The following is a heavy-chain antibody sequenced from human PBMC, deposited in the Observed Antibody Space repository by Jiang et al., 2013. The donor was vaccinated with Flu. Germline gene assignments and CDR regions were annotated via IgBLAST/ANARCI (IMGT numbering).Heavy chain of an antibody. CDR1: GFTFSNYA. D-gene: IGHD3-9*01. CDR3: AKAGLPDYDILTGYXKVYYYYMDV. Sequence: EVQLLESGGGLVQPGGSLRLSCAASGFTFSNYAMSWVRQAPGKGLEWVSGISGSGGSTYYADSVKGWFTISRDNAKNTLYLQMNSLRAEDTAVYYCAKAGLPDYDILTGYXKVYYYYMDVWGKGPRSPSP. CDR2: ISGSGGST. J-gene: IGHJ6*03. V-gene: IGHV3-23*01.